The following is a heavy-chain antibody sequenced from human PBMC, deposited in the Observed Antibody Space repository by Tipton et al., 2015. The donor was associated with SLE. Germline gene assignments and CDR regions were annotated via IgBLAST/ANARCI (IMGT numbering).Heavy chain of an antibody. CDR3: ARDPGERTFDI. CDR2: ISYNGDA. D-gene: IGHD3-16*01. V-gene: IGHV4-31*03. CDR1: GGSLNSAGYF. J-gene: IGHJ3*02. Sequence: TLSLTCTVSGGSLNSAGYFWNWIRQSPGTGLEWIGSISYNGDANHNPSLRRRLTLSIGTSENHFSLRLNSLTAADTALYFCARDPGERTFDIWGQGTMVTVSS.